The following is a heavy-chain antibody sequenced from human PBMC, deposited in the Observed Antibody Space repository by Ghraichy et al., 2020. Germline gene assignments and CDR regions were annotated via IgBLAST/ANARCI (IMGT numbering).Heavy chain of an antibody. D-gene: IGHD1-1*01. CDR2: INHSGST. CDR3: ARGGKPTSAFDI. J-gene: IGHJ3*02. CDR1: GGSFSGYY. Sequence: SETLSLTCAVYGGSFSGYYWSWIRQPPGKGLEWIGEINHSGSTNYNPSLKSRVTISVDTSKNQFSLKLSSVTAADTAVYYCARGGKPTSAFDIWGQGTMVTVSS. V-gene: IGHV4-34*01.